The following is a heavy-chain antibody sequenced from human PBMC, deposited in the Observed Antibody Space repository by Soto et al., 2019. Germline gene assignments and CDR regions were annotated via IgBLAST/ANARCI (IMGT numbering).Heavy chain of an antibody. J-gene: IGHJ3*02. CDR3: ARVPWQWLGGYAFDI. Sequence: SETLSLTCTVSGGSINSYYWSWIRQPPGKGLEWIGYIYYSGSTNYNPSLKSRATISVDTSKNQFTLKLSSVTAADTAVYYCARVPWQWLGGYAFDIWGQGTTVTVSS. V-gene: IGHV4-59*01. D-gene: IGHD6-19*01. CDR1: GGSINSYY. CDR2: IYYSGST.